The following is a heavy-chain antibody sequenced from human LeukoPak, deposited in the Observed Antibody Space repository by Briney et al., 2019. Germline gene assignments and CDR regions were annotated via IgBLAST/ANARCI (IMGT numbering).Heavy chain of an antibody. CDR3: ATLPDTAMVTFDY. J-gene: IGHJ4*02. CDR1: GFTFSSYS. V-gene: IGHV3-21*01. CDR2: ISSSSSYI. D-gene: IGHD5-18*01. Sequence: GGSLRLSCAASGFTFSSYSMNWVRQAPGKGLEWVSSISSSSSYIYYADSVKGRFTISGDNAKNSLYLQMNSLRAEDTAVYYCATLPDTAMVTFDYWGQGTLVTVSS.